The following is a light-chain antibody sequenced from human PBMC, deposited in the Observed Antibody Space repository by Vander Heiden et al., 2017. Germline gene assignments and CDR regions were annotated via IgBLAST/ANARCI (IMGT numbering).Light chain of an antibody. CDR2: AAS. CDR1: QSVSTN. Sequence: EIVMTQSPATLSVSPGDRATLSCRASQSVSTNLAWYQQKPGQGPRLLIFAASTSAPGVPDRISGSGSGTEFALTISSLQSEDFAVYFCQQYNNWPPWTFGQGTKVEIK. J-gene: IGKJ1*01. CDR3: QQYNNWPPWT. V-gene: IGKV3-15*01.